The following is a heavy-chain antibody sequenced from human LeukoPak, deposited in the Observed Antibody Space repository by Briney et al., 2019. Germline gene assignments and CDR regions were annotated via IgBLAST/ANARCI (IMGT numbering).Heavy chain of an antibody. Sequence: SETLSLTCAVYGGSFSGYYWSWLRQPPGKGLEWIGEINHSGSTNYNPSLKSRVTISVDTSKNQFSLKLSSVTAADTAVYHCARVNYVWGSSPDYWGQGTLVTVSS. CDR3: ARVNYVWGSSPDY. CDR2: INHSGST. J-gene: IGHJ4*02. D-gene: IGHD3-16*01. V-gene: IGHV4-34*01. CDR1: GGSFSGYY.